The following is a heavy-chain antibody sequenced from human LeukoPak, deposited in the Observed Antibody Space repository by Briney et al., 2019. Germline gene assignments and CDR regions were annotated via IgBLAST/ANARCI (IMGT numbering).Heavy chain of an antibody. CDR1: GFTFSSYG. CDR3: ASGYYYDSSGHDY. V-gene: IGHV3-30*03. CDR2: ISYDGSNK. Sequence: GGSLRLSCAASGFTFSSYGMHWVRQAPGKGLEWVAVISYDGSNKYYADSVKGRFTISRDNSKNTLYLQMNSLRAEDTAVYYCASGYYYDSSGHDYWSQGTLVTVSS. D-gene: IGHD3-22*01. J-gene: IGHJ4*02.